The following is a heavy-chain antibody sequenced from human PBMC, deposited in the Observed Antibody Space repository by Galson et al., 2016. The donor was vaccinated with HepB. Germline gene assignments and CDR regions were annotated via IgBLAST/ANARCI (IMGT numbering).Heavy chain of an antibody. J-gene: IGHJ5*01. CDR3: ARISGLNWSDP. CDR1: GFKYNVYP. CDR2: INTDTGVP. Sequence: SVKVSCKASGFKYNVYPIDWVRQAPGQGLEWLGWINTDTGVPTYAEGFAGRFVFSLDTATTTAYLEIRGLTTEDTATYFCARISGLNWSDPWGQGTLVVVSS. D-gene: IGHD5-12*01. V-gene: IGHV7-4-1*02.